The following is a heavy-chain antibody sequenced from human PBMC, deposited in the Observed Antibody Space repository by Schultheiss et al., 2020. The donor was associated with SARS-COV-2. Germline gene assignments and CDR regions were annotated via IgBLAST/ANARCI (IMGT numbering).Heavy chain of an antibody. CDR3: ARGLVPANGDSLDY. V-gene: IGHV3-30*01. CDR1: GFTFSSYA. D-gene: IGHD3-16*01. CDR2: ISYDGSNK. J-gene: IGHJ4*02. Sequence: GRSLRLSCAASGFTFSSYAMHWVRQAPGKGLEWVAVISYDGSNKYYADSVKGRFTISRDNSKNTLYLQMNSLRAEDTAVYYCARGLVPANGDSLDYWGQGTLVTVSS.